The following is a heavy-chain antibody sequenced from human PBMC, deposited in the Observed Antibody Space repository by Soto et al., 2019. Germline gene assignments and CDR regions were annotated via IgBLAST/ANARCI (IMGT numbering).Heavy chain of an antibody. D-gene: IGHD2-21*02. J-gene: IGHJ4*02. CDR3: ARVHPTIADHIVVVTATQDFDY. CDR1: GFTFSSYS. V-gene: IGHV3-48*01. Sequence: PGGSLRLSCAASGFTFSSYSMNWVRQAPGKGLEWVSYISSSSSTIYYADSVKGRFTISRDNARNSLYLQMNSLRAEDTAVYYCARVHPTIADHIVVVTATQDFDYWGQGTLVTVSS. CDR2: ISSSSSTI.